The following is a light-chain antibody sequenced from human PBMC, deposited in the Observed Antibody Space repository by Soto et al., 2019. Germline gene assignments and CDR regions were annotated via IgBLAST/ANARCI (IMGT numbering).Light chain of an antibody. CDR3: QQYYNWPRT. Sequence: EIVRTQSPATLSVSPGKRATISCGASQSVSSDLAWYHQKPGQAPRLLIYGASTRATGIPARFSGSGSGTEFTLTINSLKYEDFAVYDCQQYYNWPRTFGQGTKVDIK. CDR1: QSVSSD. J-gene: IGKJ1*01. V-gene: IGKV3-15*01. CDR2: GAS.